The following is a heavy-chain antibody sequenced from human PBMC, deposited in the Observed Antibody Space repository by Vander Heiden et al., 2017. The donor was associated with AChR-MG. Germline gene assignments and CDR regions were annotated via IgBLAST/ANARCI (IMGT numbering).Heavy chain of an antibody. V-gene: IGHV1-69*01. CDR2: IIPIFGTA. J-gene: IGHJ4*02. CDR3: AREFSGSYYGGGFDY. D-gene: IGHD1-26*01. CDR1: GGTFSSYA. Sequence: QVQLVPSGAEVKKPGSSVKVSCKASGGTFSSYAISWVRQAPGQGLEGMGGIIPIFGTANYAQKFQGRVTITADESTSTAYMELSSLRSEDTAVYYCAREFSGSYYGGGFDYWGQGTLVTVSS.